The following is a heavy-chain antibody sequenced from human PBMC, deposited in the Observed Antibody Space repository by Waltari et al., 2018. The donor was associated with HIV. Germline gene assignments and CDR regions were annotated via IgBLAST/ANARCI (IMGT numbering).Heavy chain of an antibody. V-gene: IGHV3-33*01. D-gene: IGHD5-18*01. CDR1: GFTFKNFA. CDR2: IYYDGSKK. CDR3: ARDYNYAPDY. Sequence: QVQLVESGGGVVQPGRSLRLSCAACGFTFKNFAMNWVRQAPGKGLEWVGNIYYDGSKKFYGDSVRGRFTISRDNSKQILYLQMNSLRVEDTALYYCARDYNYAPDYWGQGTLVVVSS. J-gene: IGHJ4*02.